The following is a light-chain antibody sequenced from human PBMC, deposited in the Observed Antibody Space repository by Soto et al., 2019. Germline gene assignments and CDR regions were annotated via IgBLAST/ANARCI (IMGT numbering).Light chain of an antibody. CDR2: DVS. CDR3: SPYTSATTYV. CDR1: SSEVGAYNY. Sequence: QSVLTQPASVSGSPGQSITISCTGTSSEVGAYNYDSWYQQYPGEAPKVIIYDVSHRPAGVSNRFSGSKSGNTASLTISGLQTQDEADYYCSPYTSATTYVFGTGTKVTVL. J-gene: IGLJ1*01. V-gene: IGLV2-14*01.